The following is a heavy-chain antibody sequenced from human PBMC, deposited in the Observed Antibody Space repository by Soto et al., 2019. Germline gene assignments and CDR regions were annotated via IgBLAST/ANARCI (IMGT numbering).Heavy chain of an antibody. D-gene: IGHD3-22*01. J-gene: IGHJ3*02. CDR1: GFTFSSYV. Sequence: GGSLRLSCAASGFTFSSYVMHWVRQAPGKGLEWVAVIWYDGINKYYADSVKGRFTISRDNSKNTLYLQMNSLRAEDTAVYYCARDPGELYYHDSSGYYYGDAFYIWGQGPMVTVSS. CDR2: IWYDGINK. V-gene: IGHV3-33*01. CDR3: ARDPGELYYHDSSGYYYGDAFYI.